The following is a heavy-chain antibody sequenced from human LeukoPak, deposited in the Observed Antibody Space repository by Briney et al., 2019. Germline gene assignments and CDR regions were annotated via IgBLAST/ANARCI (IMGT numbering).Heavy chain of an antibody. J-gene: IGHJ6*03. CDR3: TSPDIVATTPSGIYYYYMDA. D-gene: IGHD5-12*01. V-gene: IGHV3-73*01. Sequence: TGGSLKLSCAASGFTFSDSAMHWVRQASGKGLEWVGRIRSKTNDYGTAYGESVKGRVTISRDDSKNTAYLQMNSLKTEDTAVYYCTSPDIVATTPSGIYYYYMDAWGKGTTVTVSS. CDR2: IRSKTNDYGT. CDR1: GFTFSDSA.